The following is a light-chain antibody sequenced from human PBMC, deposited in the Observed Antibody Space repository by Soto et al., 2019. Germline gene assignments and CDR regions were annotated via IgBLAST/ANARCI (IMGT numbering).Light chain of an antibody. CDR2: DAS. J-gene: IGKJ1*01. V-gene: IGKV1-5*01. Sequence: DIQMTQSPSTLSASVGDRVTITCRAGQSISSWLAWYQQKPGKAPKVLIYDASTLQSGVPSRFSGSGSGTEFTLTISSLQPDDFATYYCQQYNNYLWTFGQGTKVDIK. CDR1: QSISSW. CDR3: QQYNNYLWT.